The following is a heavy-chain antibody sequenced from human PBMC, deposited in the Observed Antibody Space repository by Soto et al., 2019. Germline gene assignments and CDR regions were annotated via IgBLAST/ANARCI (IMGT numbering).Heavy chain of an antibody. V-gene: IGHV3-64*01. CDR2: ISSNGGST. CDR1: GFTFSSYA. CDR3: ARPYSSGWTLAKAFDI. D-gene: IGHD6-19*01. J-gene: IGHJ3*02. Sequence: PGGSLRLSCAASGFTFSSYAMHWVRQAPGKGLEYFSAISSNGGSTYYANSVKGRFTISRDNSKNTLYLQMGSLRAEDMSVYFCARPYSSGWTLAKAFDIWGEGTMVTVSS.